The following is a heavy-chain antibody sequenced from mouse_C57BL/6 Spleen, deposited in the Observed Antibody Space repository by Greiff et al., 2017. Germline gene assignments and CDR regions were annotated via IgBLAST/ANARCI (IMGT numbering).Heavy chain of an antibody. CDR2: IYPGDGDT. V-gene: IGHV1-82*01. D-gene: IGHD4-1*01. J-gene: IGHJ3*01. CDR3: SRNWEFAY. CDR1: GYAFSSSW. Sequence: VQLQQSGPELVKPGASVKISCKASGYAFSSSWMNWVKQRPGKGLEWIGRIYPGDGDTNSNGKFKGKATLTADKSSSSAYMQLSSLTSGDSAFYFCSRNWEFAYWGQGTLVTVSA.